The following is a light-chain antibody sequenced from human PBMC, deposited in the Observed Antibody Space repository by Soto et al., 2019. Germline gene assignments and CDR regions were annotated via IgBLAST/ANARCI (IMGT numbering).Light chain of an antibody. CDR3: SSYTSSSTPDS. V-gene: IGLV2-14*01. J-gene: IGLJ1*01. Sequence: QYALTQPASVSGSPGQSITISCTGTSSDVGGYNYVSWYQQHPGKAPKLMIYDVSNRPSGVSNRFSGSKSGNTASLTISGLQAEDEADYYCSSYTSSSTPDSFGTGTKLTVL. CDR2: DVS. CDR1: SSDVGGYNY.